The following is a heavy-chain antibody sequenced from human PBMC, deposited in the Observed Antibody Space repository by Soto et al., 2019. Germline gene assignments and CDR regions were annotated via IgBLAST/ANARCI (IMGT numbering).Heavy chain of an antibody. D-gene: IGHD1-26*01. V-gene: IGHV4-38-2*01. CDR2: IYRSGTT. CDR1: NFSISSGYY. Sequence: SETLSLTCVVSNFSISSGYYWGWIRQSPGKGLEWIASIYRSGTTSYNPSLKSRVTISVDPSKNQFSLMLTAVTAADTAVYYCARTHSGSYYSVFNYWGRGSLVTVPQ. CDR3: ARTHSGSYYSVFNY. J-gene: IGHJ4*02.